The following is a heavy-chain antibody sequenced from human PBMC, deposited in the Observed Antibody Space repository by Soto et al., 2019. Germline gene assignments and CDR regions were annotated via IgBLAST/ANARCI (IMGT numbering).Heavy chain of an antibody. Sequence: QVQLVQSGAEVKKPGSSVKVSCKASGGTFSRYAISWVRQAPGQGLEWMGGIIPIFGTANYAQKFQGRVTITADESTSTAYMELSSLRSEDTAVYYCARDAAAVDTAMVTFDYWGQGTLVTVSS. J-gene: IGHJ4*02. CDR2: IIPIFGTA. CDR1: GGTFSRYA. CDR3: ARDAAAVDTAMVTFDY. D-gene: IGHD5-18*01. V-gene: IGHV1-69*01.